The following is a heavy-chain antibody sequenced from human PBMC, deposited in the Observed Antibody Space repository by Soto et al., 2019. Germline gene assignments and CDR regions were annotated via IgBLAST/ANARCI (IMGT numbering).Heavy chain of an antibody. CDR3: ARDRGYCSSTSCSQFGY. CDR2: INSDGSST. Sequence: EEQLVESGGGLVQPGGSLRLSCAASGFTFSSYWMHWVRQAPGKGLVWVSRINSDGSSTSYADSVKGRFTISRDNAKNTLYLQMNSLRVEDTAVYYCARDRGYCSSTSCSQFGYWGQGTLVTVSS. V-gene: IGHV3-74*01. D-gene: IGHD2-2*01. CDR1: GFTFSSYW. J-gene: IGHJ4*02.